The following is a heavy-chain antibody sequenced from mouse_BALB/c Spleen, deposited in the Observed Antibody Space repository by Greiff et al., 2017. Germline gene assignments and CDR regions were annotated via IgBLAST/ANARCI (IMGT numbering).Heavy chain of an antibody. V-gene: IGHV5-6-2*01. D-gene: IGHD2-4*01. CDR1: GFTFSSYY. J-gene: IGHJ4*01. CDR3: ARLGSTLILYYAMDY. CDR2: INSNGGST. Sequence: EVKLVESGGGLVKLGGSLKLSCAASGFTFSSYYMSWVRQTPEKRLELVAAINSNGGSTYYPDTVKGRFTISRDNAKNTLYLQMSSLKSEDTALYYCARLGSTLILYYAMDYWGQGTSVTVSS.